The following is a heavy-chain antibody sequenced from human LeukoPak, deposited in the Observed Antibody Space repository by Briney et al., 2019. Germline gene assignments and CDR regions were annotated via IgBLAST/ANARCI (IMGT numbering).Heavy chain of an antibody. Sequence: GGSLRLSCAASGFTFSSYAMHWVRQAPGKGLEWVAIISSDGSHKFYADSVKGRFTISRDNSKNTLYLQMDSLRAEDTAVYYCAKKRGPRVQGDYWGQGTLVPAPS. CDR3: AKKRGPRVQGDY. J-gene: IGHJ4*02. CDR1: GFTFSSYA. CDR2: ISSDGSHK. V-gene: IGHV3-30*18.